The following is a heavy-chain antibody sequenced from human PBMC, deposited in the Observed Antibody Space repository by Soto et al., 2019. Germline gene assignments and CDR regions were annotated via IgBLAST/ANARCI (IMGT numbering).Heavy chain of an antibody. V-gene: IGHV1-3*01. D-gene: IGHD3-22*01. CDR3: ARAPSYYYDSSGYYITNNFDY. CDR2: INAGNGNT. CDR1: GYTFTSYA. Sequence: ASVTVSCTASGYTFTSYAMHWVRQAPGQRLEWMGWINAGNGNTKYSQKFQGRVTITRDTSASTAYMELSSLRSEDTAVYYCARAPSYYYDSSGYYITNNFDYWGQGTLVTVSS. J-gene: IGHJ4*02.